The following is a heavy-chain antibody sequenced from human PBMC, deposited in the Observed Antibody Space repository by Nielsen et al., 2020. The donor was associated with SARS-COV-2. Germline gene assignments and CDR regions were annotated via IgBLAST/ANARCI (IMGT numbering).Heavy chain of an antibody. CDR3: ARYNKRYSSYYYYGMDV. CDR2: IIPIFGTA. Sequence: SVKVSCKASGGTFSSYAISWVRQAPGQGLEWMGGIIPIFGTANYAPKFQGRVTITADESTSTAYMELSSLRSEDTAVYYCARYNKRYSSYYYYGMDVWGQGTTVTVSS. D-gene: IGHD6-19*01. J-gene: IGHJ6*02. V-gene: IGHV1-69*13. CDR1: GGTFSSYA.